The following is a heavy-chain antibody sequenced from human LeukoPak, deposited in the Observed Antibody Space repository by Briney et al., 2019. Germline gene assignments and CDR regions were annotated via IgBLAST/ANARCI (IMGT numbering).Heavy chain of an antibody. CDR2: IWYDGSNK. CDR3: ARVMGRYCSSTSCYVDY. V-gene: IGHV3-30*02. CDR1: GFTFSSYG. J-gene: IGHJ4*02. D-gene: IGHD2-2*01. Sequence: GGSLRLSCAASGFTFSSYGMHWVRQAPGKGLEWVAFIWYDGSNKNYADSVKGRFTISRDNSKNTLYLQMNSLRAEDTAVYYCARVMGRYCSSTSCYVDYWGQGTLVTVSS.